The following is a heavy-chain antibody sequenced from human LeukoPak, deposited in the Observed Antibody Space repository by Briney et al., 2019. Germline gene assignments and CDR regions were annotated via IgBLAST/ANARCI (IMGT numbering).Heavy chain of an antibody. CDR2: ISGSGGRT. CDR3: ATYYYDSTGYAR. J-gene: IGHJ4*02. D-gene: IGHD3-22*01. Sequence: GGSLRLSCAASGVTFSSYGMSWGRQPPGKGLEWVSAISGSGGRTYYADSVKGRCTISRDNSKNTLYLQMNTLRAEDTAVNYCATYYYDSTGYARWGQGTLVTVSS. V-gene: IGHV3-23*01. CDR1: GVTFSSYG.